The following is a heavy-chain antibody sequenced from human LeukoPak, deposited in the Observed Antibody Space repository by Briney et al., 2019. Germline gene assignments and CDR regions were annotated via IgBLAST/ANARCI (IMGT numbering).Heavy chain of an antibody. CDR3: ARDRVGQQLVGRNYYYYYMDV. CDR2: IYYSGST. J-gene: IGHJ6*03. CDR1: GGSISSYY. Sequence: SETLSLTCTVSGGSISSYYWSWIRQPPGKGLEWIGYIYYSGSTNYNPSLKSRVTISVDTSKNQFSLKLSSVTAADTAVYYCARDRVGQQLVGRNYYYYYMDVWGKGTTVTVSS. V-gene: IGHV4-59*01. D-gene: IGHD6-13*01.